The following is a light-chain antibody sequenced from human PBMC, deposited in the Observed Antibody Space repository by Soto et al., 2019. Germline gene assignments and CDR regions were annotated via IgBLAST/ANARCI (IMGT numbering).Light chain of an antibody. V-gene: IGLV2-8*01. CDR3: TSYAGSYADVV. Sequence: QSALTQPPSASGSPGQSVTISCTGASSDFGATNYVSWYQQHPGKAPKLMIFEVTKRPSGVPDRFSGSKSGNTASLTVSGLQAEDEAPYYCTSYAGSYADVVFGGGTKLTVL. J-gene: IGLJ2*01. CDR1: SSDFGATNY. CDR2: EVT.